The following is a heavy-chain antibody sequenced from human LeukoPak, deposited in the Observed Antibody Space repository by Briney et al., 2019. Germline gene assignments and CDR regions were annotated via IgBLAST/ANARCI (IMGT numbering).Heavy chain of an antibody. Sequence: RAGGSLRLSCAASGFTFSNYAIHWVRQAPGKGLEWVAVISYDGSNKYYADSVKGRFTISRDNSKNTLYLQMNSLRAEDTAIYYCVRSHTGIYSWSDYWGQGTLVTVSS. CDR1: GFTFSNYA. CDR3: VRSHTGIYSWSDY. J-gene: IGHJ4*02. CDR2: ISYDGSNK. V-gene: IGHV3-30-3*01. D-gene: IGHD1-26*01.